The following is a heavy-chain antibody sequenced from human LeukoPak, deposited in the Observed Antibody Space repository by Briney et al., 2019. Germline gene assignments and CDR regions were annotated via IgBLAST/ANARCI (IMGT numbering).Heavy chain of an antibody. D-gene: IGHD3-10*01. Sequence: GASVNFSCKASDGPFSSYAISGVRQAPGQGLKWMGGIIPIFGTANYEQKCQGRVTTTADESTSTAYMELSSMRSEDTAVYYCAREVQGVLDYWGQGTLVTVSS. V-gene: IGHV1-69*13. J-gene: IGHJ4*02. CDR1: DGPFSSYA. CDR3: AREVQGVLDY. CDR2: IIPIFGTA.